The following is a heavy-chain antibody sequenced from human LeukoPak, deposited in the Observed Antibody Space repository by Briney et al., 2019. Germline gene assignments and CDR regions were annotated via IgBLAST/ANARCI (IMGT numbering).Heavy chain of an antibody. CDR1: VYTFTSYD. Sequence: ASVKVSCNASVYTFTSYDINWVRQDTGQGLEWMGWMNPNSGNTGYAQKFQGRVTMTRNTSISTAYMELSSLRSEDTAVYYCARIIEKSWFDPWGQGTLVTVSS. CDR2: MNPNSGNT. V-gene: IGHV1-8*01. J-gene: IGHJ5*02. CDR3: ARIIEKSWFDP.